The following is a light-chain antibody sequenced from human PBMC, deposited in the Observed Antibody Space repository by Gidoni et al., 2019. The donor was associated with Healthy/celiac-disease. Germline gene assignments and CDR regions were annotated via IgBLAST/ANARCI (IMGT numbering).Light chain of an antibody. J-gene: IGKJ2*01. V-gene: IGKV1-5*01. Sequence: DIQMTQSPSTLSASVGDRVTITCRASQSISSWLAWYQQKPGKAPKLLIYDASSLESGVPSRFSGSGSVTEFTLTIISLQPDDFATYYCQQYNSYSYTFGQXTKLESK. CDR3: QQYNSYSYT. CDR1: QSISSW. CDR2: DAS.